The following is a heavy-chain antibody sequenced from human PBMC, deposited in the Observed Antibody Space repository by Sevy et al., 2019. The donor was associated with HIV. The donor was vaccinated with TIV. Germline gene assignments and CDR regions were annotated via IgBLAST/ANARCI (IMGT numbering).Heavy chain of an antibody. CDR2: IKQDGSEK. CDR3: ARHVGRGYDFWSGYPYYYYYGMDV. Sequence: GGSLRLSCAASGFTFSSYWMSWVRQAPGKGLEWVANIKQDGSEKYYVDSVKGRFTISRDNAKNSLYLQMNGLRAEETAVYYCARHVGRGYDFWSGYPYYYYYGMDVWGQGTTVTVSS. D-gene: IGHD3-3*01. CDR1: GFTFSSYW. V-gene: IGHV3-7*01. J-gene: IGHJ6*02.